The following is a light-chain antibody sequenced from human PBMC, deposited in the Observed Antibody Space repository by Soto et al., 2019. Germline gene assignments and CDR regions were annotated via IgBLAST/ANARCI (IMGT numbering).Light chain of an antibody. CDR2: DAS. CDR1: QSVSSH. CDR3: QQYDNWPPIT. V-gene: IGKV3-15*01. Sequence: EIVMTQSAATLSVSPGQGATVSCRASQSVSSHLAWYQHKPGQAPRLLFYDASTRATGIPARFSGSGSGTEFTLTIGSLQSQDFAVYYCQQYDNWPPITFGQGTRLEIK. J-gene: IGKJ5*01.